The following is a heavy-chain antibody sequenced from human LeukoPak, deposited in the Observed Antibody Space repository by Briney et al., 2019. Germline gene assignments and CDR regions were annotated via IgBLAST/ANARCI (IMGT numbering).Heavy chain of an antibody. CDR1: GYTFTSYG. CDR3: ARSPLSNPPSDWALQIDY. Sequence: ASVKVSCKASGYTFTSYGISWVRQAPGQGLEWMGWISAYNGNTNYAQKLQGRVTMTTDTSTSTAYMELRSLRSDDTAVYYCARSPLSNPPSDWALQIDYWGQGTLVTVSS. V-gene: IGHV1-18*01. J-gene: IGHJ4*02. D-gene: IGHD3-9*01. CDR2: ISAYNGNT.